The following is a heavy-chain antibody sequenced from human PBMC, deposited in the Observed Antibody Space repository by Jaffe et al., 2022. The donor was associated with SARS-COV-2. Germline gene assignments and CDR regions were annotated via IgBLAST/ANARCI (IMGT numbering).Heavy chain of an antibody. CDR2: ISGSGGST. Sequence: EVQLLESGGGLVQPGGSLRLSCAASGFTFSSYAMSWVRQAPGKGLEWVSAISGSGGSTYYADSVKGRFTISRDNSKNTLYLQMNSLRAEDTAVYYCAKDQPPASSSWYGPSNFDYWGQGTLVTVSS. CDR3: AKDQPPASSSWYGPSNFDY. V-gene: IGHV3-23*01. D-gene: IGHD6-13*01. CDR1: GFTFSSYA. J-gene: IGHJ4*02.